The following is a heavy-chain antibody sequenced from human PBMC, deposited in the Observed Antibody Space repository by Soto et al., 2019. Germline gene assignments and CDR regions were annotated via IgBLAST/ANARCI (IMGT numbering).Heavy chain of an antibody. J-gene: IGHJ4*02. CDR2: INAGNGNT. D-gene: IGHD3-3*01. Sequence: GASVKVSCKASGYTFTSYAMHWVRQAPGQRLEWMGWINAGNGNTKYSQKFQGRVTITRDTSASTAYMELSSLRSEDTAVYYCARSQITIFGVVVGHFDYWGQGTLVTVSS. CDR1: GYTFTSYA. CDR3: ARSQITIFGVVVGHFDY. V-gene: IGHV1-3*01.